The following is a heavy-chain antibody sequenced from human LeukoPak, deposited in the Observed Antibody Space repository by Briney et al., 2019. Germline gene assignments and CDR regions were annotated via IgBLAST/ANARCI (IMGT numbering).Heavy chain of an antibody. CDR2: MYYSGST. CDR1: GGSLSSSSYY. J-gene: IGHJ1*01. V-gene: IGHV4-39*07. CDR3: ASVDLYSSSPAEYFQH. D-gene: IGHD6-13*01. Sequence: PSETLSLTCTVSGGSLSSSSYYWGWIRQPPGKGLEWIGTMYYSGSTYYNPSLKSRVTISVDTSKNQFSLKLSSVTAADTAVYYCASVDLYSSSPAEYFQHWGQGTLVTVSS.